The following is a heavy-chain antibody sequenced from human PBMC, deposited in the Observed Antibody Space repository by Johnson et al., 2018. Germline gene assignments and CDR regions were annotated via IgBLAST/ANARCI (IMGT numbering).Heavy chain of an antibody. J-gene: IGHJ4*02. CDR2: VYHDGDGGGS. CDR1: GIAVRSYY. V-gene: IGHV3-66*02. D-gene: IGHD6-13*01. CDR3: VTECWYRFTN. Sequence: EERLGEAGGGLVQPGGSLRLCCAASGIAVRSYYMTWVRQAPGKGLEWVSVVYHDGDGGGSYYADSVRGRFTIYRDNAKNTLYLEMTSLRTEDTAVYFCVTECWYRFTNWGQVTLVTVSS.